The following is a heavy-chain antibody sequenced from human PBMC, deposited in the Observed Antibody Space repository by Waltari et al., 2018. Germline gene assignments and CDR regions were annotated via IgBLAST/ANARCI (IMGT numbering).Heavy chain of an antibody. D-gene: IGHD1-20*01. Sequence: EVQLVESGGGLVQPGGSLKLSCAASGFTFSGSAMHWVRQASGKGLEWVGRIRSKANSYATAYAASVKGRFTISRDDSKNTAYLQMNSLKTEDTAVYYCTRYNPLRVAALDIWGQGTMVTVSS. CDR3: TRYNPLRVAALDI. CDR2: IRSKANSYAT. J-gene: IGHJ3*02. CDR1: GFTFSGSA. V-gene: IGHV3-73*01.